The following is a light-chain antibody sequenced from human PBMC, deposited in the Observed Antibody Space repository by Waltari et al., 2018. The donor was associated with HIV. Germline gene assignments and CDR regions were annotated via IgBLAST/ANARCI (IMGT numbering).Light chain of an antibody. J-gene: IGKJ5*01. CDR3: QHYNDWPIT. V-gene: IGKV3-15*01. CDR1: QSVSSN. CDR2: DAS. Sequence: EIVMTHSPATLSVSAGGRATLSCRASQSVSSNLAWYQQIPGQAPRLLIYDASTRATGSPARFSGSGSGTEFTLTISSLQSEDFAIYYCQHYNDWPITFGQGTRLEIK.